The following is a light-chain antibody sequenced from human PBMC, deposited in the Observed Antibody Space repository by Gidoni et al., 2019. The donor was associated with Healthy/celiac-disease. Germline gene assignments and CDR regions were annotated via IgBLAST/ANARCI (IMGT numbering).Light chain of an antibody. CDR2: AAS. CDR3: QQLNSYPPST. J-gene: IGKJ5*01. CDR1: QGIGSY. Sequence: DIQLTQSPSFLSASVGDRVTITCWASQGIGSYLAWYQQKPGKAPKLLIYAASTLQSGVPSRFSGSGSGTEFTLTISSLQPEDFATYYCQQLNSYPPSTFXQXTRLEIK. V-gene: IGKV1-9*01.